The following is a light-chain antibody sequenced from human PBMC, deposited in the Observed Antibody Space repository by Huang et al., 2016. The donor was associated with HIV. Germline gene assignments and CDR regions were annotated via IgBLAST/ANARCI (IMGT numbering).Light chain of an antibody. Sequence: EIVLTQSPGTLSLSPGERATLSCRASQSISSTFLAWYQWQPGKAPMLLIYESSSRATVIPDRFGGSVSGTDFTLTVSRLEPEDFAVYYCQQYGSSPPYTFGQGTKLEIK. J-gene: IGKJ2*01. V-gene: IGKV3-20*01. CDR1: QSISSTF. CDR2: ESS. CDR3: QQYGSSPPYT.